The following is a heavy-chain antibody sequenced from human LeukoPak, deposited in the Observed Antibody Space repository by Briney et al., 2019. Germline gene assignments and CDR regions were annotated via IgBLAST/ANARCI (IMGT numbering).Heavy chain of an antibody. CDR1: DGSISSGGYY. Sequence: SETLSLTCSVSDGSISSGGYYWTWIRQHPGEGLEWIGYISYSGSTYYNPSLKSRVTISVDTSKKQFSLKMTSLTAADTAVYFCARAEDYGDYKGHDAFDTWGQGTMVTVSS. D-gene: IGHD4-17*01. V-gene: IGHV4-31*03. CDR3: ARAEDYGDYKGHDAFDT. J-gene: IGHJ3*02. CDR2: ISYSGST.